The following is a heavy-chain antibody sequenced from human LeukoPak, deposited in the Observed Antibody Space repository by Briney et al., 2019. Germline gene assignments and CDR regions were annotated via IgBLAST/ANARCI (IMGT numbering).Heavy chain of an antibody. D-gene: IGHD5-12*01. V-gene: IGHV1-2*02. J-gene: IGHJ4*02. Sequence: GASVKVSCKASGYTFTGYYMHWVRQAPGQGLEWMGWINPNSGGTNYAQKFQGRVTMTRDTSISTAYMELSRLRSDDTAVYYCARVPGPNSGRPYSGYDRPCDYWGQGTLVTVSS. CDR2: INPNSGGT. CDR3: ARVPGPNSGRPYSGYDRPCDY. CDR1: GYTFTGYY.